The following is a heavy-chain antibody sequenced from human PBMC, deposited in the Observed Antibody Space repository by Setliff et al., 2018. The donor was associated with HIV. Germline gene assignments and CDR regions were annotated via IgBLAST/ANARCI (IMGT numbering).Heavy chain of an antibody. CDR1: GGTLSSYA. D-gene: IGHD3-3*02. CDR2: IIPIFGTA. Sequence: SVKVSCKASGGTLSSYAISWVRQAPGQGLEWMGRIIPIFGTANYAQKFQGRVTITADKSTSTAYMELRRLKSEDTAVYYCATSTLGWSDDAFDIWGQGTMVTVSS. V-gene: IGHV1-69*06. J-gene: IGHJ3*02. CDR3: ATSTLGWSDDAFDI.